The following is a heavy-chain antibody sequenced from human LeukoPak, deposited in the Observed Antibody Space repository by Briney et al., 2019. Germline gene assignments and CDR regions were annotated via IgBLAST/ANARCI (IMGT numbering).Heavy chain of an antibody. J-gene: IGHJ4*02. CDR3: AGFSSALAPACVY. CDR1: GGSISSSSYY. Sequence: SETLSLTCTVSGGSISSSSYYWGWIRQPAGKGLEWIGRIYSSGSSNYNPSLKSRVTISVDTSKNQFSLKLSSVTAADTAVYYCAGFSSALAPACVYWGQGTLVTVSS. D-gene: IGHD3-22*01. CDR2: IYSSGSS. V-gene: IGHV4-61*02.